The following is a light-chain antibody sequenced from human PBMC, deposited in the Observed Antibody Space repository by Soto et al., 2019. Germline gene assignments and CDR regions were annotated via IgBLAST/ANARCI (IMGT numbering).Light chain of an antibody. CDR2: AAS. CDR3: QKYNSAPL. J-gene: IGKJ5*01. CDR1: QGISNY. V-gene: IGKV1-27*01. Sequence: DIQMTQSPSSLSASVGDRVTITCRASQGISNYLAWYQQKPGKVPKLLIYAASTLQSGVPSRFSGSGSGTDFTITISSLQPEDVATYYCQKYNSAPLFGQGTRLEIK.